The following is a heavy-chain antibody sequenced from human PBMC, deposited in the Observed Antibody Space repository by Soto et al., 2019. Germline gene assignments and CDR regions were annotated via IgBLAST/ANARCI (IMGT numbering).Heavy chain of an antibody. CDR2: ISGSGGST. J-gene: IGHJ6*03. D-gene: IGHD3-9*01. V-gene: IGHV3-23*01. CDR1: GFTFSRYA. CDR3: AKSKTQVYYDILTGYPNYYYYMDV. Sequence: GGSLRLSCAASGFTFSRYAMSWVRQAPGKGLEWVSAISGSGGSTYYADSVKGRFTISRNHSKNTLYLQMNSLRAEDTAVYYCAKSKTQVYYDILTGYPNYYYYMDVWGKGTTVTVSS.